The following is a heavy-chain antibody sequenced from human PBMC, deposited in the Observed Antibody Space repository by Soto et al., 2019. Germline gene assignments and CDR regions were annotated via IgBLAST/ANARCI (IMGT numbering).Heavy chain of an antibody. J-gene: IGHJ4*02. V-gene: IGHV1-69*01. D-gene: IGHD6-25*01. CDR3: ARVSPSAVGPIYFDY. CDR1: GGTFNTYA. CDR2: IIPIFGTT. Sequence: QVQLVQSGAEMKKPGSSVKVSCKASGGTFNTYAINWVQQAPGQGLEWMGGIIPIFGTTDYAQKFQGRVTISADESTGTAYMELGSLRSQDTALYYCARVSPSAVGPIYFDYWGQGTLVTVSS.